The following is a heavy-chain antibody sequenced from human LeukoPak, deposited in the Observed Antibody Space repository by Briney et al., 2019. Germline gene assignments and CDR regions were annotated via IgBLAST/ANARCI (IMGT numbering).Heavy chain of an antibody. V-gene: IGHV3-66*01. J-gene: IGHJ4*02. CDR1: EFIVTNYC. CDR2: IFDDGTT. D-gene: IGHD2-8*01. Sequence: GGSLRLSCAASEFIVTNYCMNWVRQAPGKGLEWVSNIFDDGTTYYADYVKGRFNISRDIYKDTAYLQMNSLRVEDTAVYYCARDPNDRYACLDYWGQGTVVTVSS. CDR3: ARDPNDRYACLDY.